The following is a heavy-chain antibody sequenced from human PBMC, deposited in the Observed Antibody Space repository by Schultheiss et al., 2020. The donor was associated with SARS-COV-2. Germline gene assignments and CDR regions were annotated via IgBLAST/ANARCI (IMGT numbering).Heavy chain of an antibody. CDR1: GGSFSGYY. J-gene: IGHJ6*03. V-gene: IGHV4-34*01. CDR2: IYHSGST. Sequence: SETLSLTCAVYGGSFSGYYWSWIRQPPGKGLEWIGEIYHSGSTYYNPSLKSRVTMSVDTSKNQFSLNLSSVTAADTAVYYCAKEGGTIFGVVTPFQYMDVWGKGTTVTVSS. D-gene: IGHD3-3*01. CDR3: AKEGGTIFGVVTPFQYMDV.